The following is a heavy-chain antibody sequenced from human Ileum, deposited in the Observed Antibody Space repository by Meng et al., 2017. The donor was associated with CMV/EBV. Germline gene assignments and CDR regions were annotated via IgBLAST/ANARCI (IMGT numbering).Heavy chain of an antibody. CDR3: TRRLPYDGYDW. CDR2: ISISGNVV. Sequence: GGSLRLSCAASGFIFSSYEFIWIRQAPGKGLERVSYISISGNVVEYGDSVKGRFTISRDNAKKSVYLQMNSLRVEDTAVYYCTRRLPYDGYDWWGQGMLVTVSS. J-gene: IGHJ4*02. CDR1: GFIFSSYE. D-gene: IGHD5-12*01. V-gene: IGHV3-48*03.